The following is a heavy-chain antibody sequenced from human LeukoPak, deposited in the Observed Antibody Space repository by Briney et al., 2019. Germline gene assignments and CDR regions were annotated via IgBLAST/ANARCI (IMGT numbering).Heavy chain of an antibody. CDR1: GYTFTSYG. V-gene: IGHV1-8*03. CDR3: ARGKNAKNYYYMDV. CDR2: INPNSGGT. J-gene: IGHJ6*03. Sequence: ASVKVSCKASGYTFTSYGISWVRQAPGQGLEWMGWINPNSGGTNYAQKFQGRVTITRNTSISTAYMELSSLRSEDTAVYYCARGKNAKNYYYMDVWGKGTTVTVSS.